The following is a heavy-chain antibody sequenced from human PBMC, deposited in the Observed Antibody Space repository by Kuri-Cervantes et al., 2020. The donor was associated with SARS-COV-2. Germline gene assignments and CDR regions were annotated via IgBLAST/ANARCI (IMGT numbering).Heavy chain of an antibody. CDR2: INPNSGGT. V-gene: IGHV1-2*02. CDR1: GYTFTGYY. CDR3: ARGAQRAVAGPGNWFDP. Sequence: ASVKVSCKASGYTFTGYYMHWVRQAPGQGLEWMGWINPNSGGTNYAQKFQGRVTMTRDTSISTAYMELSRLRSDDTAVYYCARGAQRAVAGPGNWFDPWGHGTPVTVSS. J-gene: IGHJ5*02. D-gene: IGHD6-19*01.